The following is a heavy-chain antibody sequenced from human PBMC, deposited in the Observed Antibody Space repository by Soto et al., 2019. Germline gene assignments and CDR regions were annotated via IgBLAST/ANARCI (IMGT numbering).Heavy chain of an antibody. J-gene: IGHJ4*02. D-gene: IGHD1-26*01. CDR1: GGTFSSYS. Sequence: QVQLVQSGAEGKKPGSSVKVSCKASGGTFSSYSINWVRQAPGQGLEWMGEIIPIFGTANYAQKFQGRVTITADESTSTAYMELRSLRSADTDVYYCARDGGRHSGGIDYWGQGTMVTVSS. V-gene: IGHV1-69*01. CDR3: ARDGGRHSGGIDY. CDR2: IIPIFGTA.